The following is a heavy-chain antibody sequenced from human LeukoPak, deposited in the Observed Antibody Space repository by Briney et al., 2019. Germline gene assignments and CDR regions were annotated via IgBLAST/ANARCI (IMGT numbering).Heavy chain of an antibody. Sequence: SGTLSLTCAVSGGSISSSNWWSWVRQPPGKGLEWIGEIYHSGSTNYNPSLKSRVTISVDTSKNQFSLKLSSVTAADTAVYYCARTSLNYGSGSYYSHFDYWGQGTLVTVSS. CDR3: ARTSLNYGSGSYYSHFDY. V-gene: IGHV4-4*02. J-gene: IGHJ4*02. CDR2: IYHSGST. CDR1: GGSISSSNW. D-gene: IGHD3-10*01.